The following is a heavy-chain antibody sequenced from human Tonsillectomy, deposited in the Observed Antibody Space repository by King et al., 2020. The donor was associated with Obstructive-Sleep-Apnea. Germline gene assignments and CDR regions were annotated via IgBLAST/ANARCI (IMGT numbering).Heavy chain of an antibody. D-gene: IGHD6-19*01. V-gene: IGHV3-33*01. J-gene: IGHJ5*02. Sequence: VQLVESGGGVVQPGRSLRLSCAASGFTFSNYGFHWVRQAPGKGLEWVGVIWYDGRNKYYADSVKGRFTISRDNSKNTLYLQMNTLRAEDTAVYYCARDMTRGVPSYSSGWLTWGQGTLVTVSS. CDR2: IWYDGRNK. CDR3: ARDMTRGVPSYSSGWLT. CDR1: GFTFSNYG.